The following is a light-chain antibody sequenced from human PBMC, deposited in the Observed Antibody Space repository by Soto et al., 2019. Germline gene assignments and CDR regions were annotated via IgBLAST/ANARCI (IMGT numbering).Light chain of an antibody. V-gene: IGKV3-20*01. J-gene: IGKJ1*01. CDR3: QQYGRSGT. CDR1: QTIYSN. Sequence: IVMTQSPATLSVSPGDTASLSCRAGQTIYSNVAWYQQRPGQAPRLIIYRASGRATGVPARFSGRGSGTDFTLTISRLEPEDFAVYYCQQYGRSGTFGQGTKVDIK. CDR2: RAS.